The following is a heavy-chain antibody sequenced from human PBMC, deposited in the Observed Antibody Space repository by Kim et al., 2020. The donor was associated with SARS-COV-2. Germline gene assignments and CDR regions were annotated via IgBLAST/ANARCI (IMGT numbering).Heavy chain of an antibody. Sequence: GGSLRLSCAASGFTFDDYAMHWVRQAPGKGLEWVSLISWDGGSTYYADSVKGRFTISRDNSKNSLYLQMNSLRAEDTALYYCAKDGAYGGNLFDYWGQGTLVTVSS. J-gene: IGHJ4*02. CDR3: AKDGAYGGNLFDY. CDR1: GFTFDDYA. CDR2: ISWDGGST. V-gene: IGHV3-43D*03. D-gene: IGHD2-15*01.